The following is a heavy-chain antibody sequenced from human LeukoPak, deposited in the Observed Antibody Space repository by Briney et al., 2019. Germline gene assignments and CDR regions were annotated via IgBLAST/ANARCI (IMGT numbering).Heavy chain of an antibody. CDR2: ISYDGSNK. CDR1: GFTFSSYA. D-gene: IGHD6-13*01. Sequence: GRSLRLSCAASGFTFSSYAMHWVRRAPGRGLEWVAVISYDGSNKFYADTVKGRFTISRDNSKNTLYLQMNSLRAEDTAVYYCAKRGGLPAVVSNYFDYWGQGALVTVSS. V-gene: IGHV3-30*18. J-gene: IGHJ4*02. CDR3: AKRGGLPAVVSNYFDY.